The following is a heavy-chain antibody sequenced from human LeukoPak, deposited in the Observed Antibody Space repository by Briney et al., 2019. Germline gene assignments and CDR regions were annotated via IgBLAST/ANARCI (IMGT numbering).Heavy chain of an antibody. Sequence: SVKVSCKASGGTFSSYAISWVRQAPGQGLEWMGGIIPIFGTANYAQKSQGRVTITADESTSTAYMELSSLRSEDTAVYYCARAPGYYYDSSGYFYWGQGTLVTVSS. J-gene: IGHJ4*02. CDR1: GGTFSSYA. V-gene: IGHV1-69*13. D-gene: IGHD3-22*01. CDR3: ARAPGYYYDSSGYFY. CDR2: IIPIFGTA.